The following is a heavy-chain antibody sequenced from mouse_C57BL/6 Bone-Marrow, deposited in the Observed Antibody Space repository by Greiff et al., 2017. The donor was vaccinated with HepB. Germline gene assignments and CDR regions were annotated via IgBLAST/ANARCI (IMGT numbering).Heavy chain of an antibody. V-gene: IGHV1-64*01. J-gene: IGHJ2*01. D-gene: IGHD1-1*01. CDR3: ARRGYYGLDYLDY. CDR2: IHPNSGST. CDR1: GYTFTSYW. Sequence: QVQLQQPGAELVKPGASVKLSCKASGYTFTSYWMHWVKQRPGQGLEWIGMIHPNSGSTNYNEKFKSKATLTVDKSSSPAYMQLSSLTSEDSAVYYCARRGYYGLDYLDYWGQGTTLTVSS.